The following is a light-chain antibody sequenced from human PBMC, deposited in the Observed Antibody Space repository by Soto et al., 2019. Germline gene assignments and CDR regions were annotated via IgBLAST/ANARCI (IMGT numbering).Light chain of an antibody. CDR1: QSVSSSS. V-gene: IGKV3-20*01. J-gene: IGKJ1*01. CDR2: GAS. CDR3: QQYGSSPRT. Sequence: EIVLPQFPDTLSLSPGERATLSCRASQSVSSSSLAWYQQKRGQAPRLLIHGASSRATGIPDRFSGSGSGTDFTLTISRLEPEDFAVYYCQQYGSSPRTFGQGTKVEV.